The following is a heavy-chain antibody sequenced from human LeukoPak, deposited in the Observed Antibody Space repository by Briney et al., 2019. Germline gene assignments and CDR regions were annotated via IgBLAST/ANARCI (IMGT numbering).Heavy chain of an antibody. J-gene: IGHJ3*02. V-gene: IGHV1-8*02. D-gene: IGHD2-15*01. Sequence: GASVKVSRKASGYTFTSYGISWVRQATGQGLEWMGWMNPNSGNTGYAQKFQGRVTMTRNTSISTAYMELSSLRSEDTAVYYCARGRYCSGGSCYSSSLAFDIWGQGTMVTVSS. CDR1: GYTFTSYG. CDR3: ARGRYCSGGSCYSSSLAFDI. CDR2: MNPNSGNT.